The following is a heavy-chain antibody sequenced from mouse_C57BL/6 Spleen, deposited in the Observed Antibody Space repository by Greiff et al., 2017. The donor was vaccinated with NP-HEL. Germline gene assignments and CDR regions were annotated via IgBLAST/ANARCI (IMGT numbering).Heavy chain of an antibody. D-gene: IGHD1-1*01. V-gene: IGHV7-3*01. CDR3: ASYGSSFLDY. CDR1: GFTFTDYY. Sequence: EVKLVESGGGLVQPGGSLSLSCAASGFTFTDYYMSWFRQPPGKALEWLGFIRNKANGYTTEYSASVKGRFTISRDNSQSILYLQMNALRAEDSATYYCASYGSSFLDYWGQGTTLTVSS. J-gene: IGHJ2*01. CDR2: IRNKANGYTT.